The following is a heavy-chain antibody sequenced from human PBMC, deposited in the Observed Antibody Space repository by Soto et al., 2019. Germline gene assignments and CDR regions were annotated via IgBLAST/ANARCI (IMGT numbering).Heavy chain of an antibody. V-gene: IGHV3-21*01. D-gene: IGHD2-8*01. CDR1: GFTFSSYS. J-gene: IGHJ4*02. CDR3: ARDGLFKHPLGYCTNGVCYTPLDY. Sequence: GGSLRLSCAASGFTFSSYSMNWVRQAPGKGLEWVSSISSSSSYIYYADSVKGRFTISRDNAKNSLYLQMNSLRAEDTAVYYCARDGLFKHPLGYCTNGVCYTPLDYWGQGTLVTVSS. CDR2: ISSSSSYI.